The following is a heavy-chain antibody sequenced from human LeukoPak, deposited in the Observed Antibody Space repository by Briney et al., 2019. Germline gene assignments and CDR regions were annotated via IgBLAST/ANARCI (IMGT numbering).Heavy chain of an antibody. CDR2: IYSSGST. V-gene: IGHV4-59*02. J-gene: IGHJ4*02. CDR3: ARLVSGSYSE. D-gene: IGHD1-26*01. CDR1: GGSVSNYY. Sequence: SETLSLTCTVSGGSVSNYYWSWIRQPPGKGLEWAGYIYSSGSTNYNPSLKSRVTISVDTSRNQFSLKLSSVTPADTAVYYCARLVSGSYSEWGQGTLVTVSS.